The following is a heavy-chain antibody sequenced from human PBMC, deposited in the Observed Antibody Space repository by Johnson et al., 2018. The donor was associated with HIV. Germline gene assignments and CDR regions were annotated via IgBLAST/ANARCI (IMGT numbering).Heavy chain of an antibody. CDR3: ARVPPWALGATGWLDAFDI. CDR1: GFTFSSYC. Sequence: VLLVESGGGLVKPGGSLRLSCVASGFTFSSYCMSWVRQAPGKGLEWVANIKQDEVNKYYVGSVKGRFTISRDNAKNTLHLQMNSLRPEDTAVYYCARVPPWALGATGWLDAFDIWGRGTMVTVSS. J-gene: IGHJ3*02. V-gene: IGHV3-7*01. CDR2: IKQDEVNK. D-gene: IGHD1-26*01.